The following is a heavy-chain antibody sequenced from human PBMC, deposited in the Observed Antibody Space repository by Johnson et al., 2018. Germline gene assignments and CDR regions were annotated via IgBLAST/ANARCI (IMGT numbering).Heavy chain of an antibody. D-gene: IGHD3-22*01. V-gene: IGHV3-21*01. CDR2: ISISSTHI. J-gene: IGHJ3*02. Sequence: VQLVESGGGLVKPGGSLRLSCAASGFTFSSYTMSWVRQAPGKGLEWVSSISISSTHIHYAASVKGRFTISRANTKNSLYLQMNSLGTEDTAVYYCAGDSDRNTRSNDALNIWGQGTMVTVSS. CDR3: AGDSDRNTRSNDALNI. CDR1: GFTFSSYT.